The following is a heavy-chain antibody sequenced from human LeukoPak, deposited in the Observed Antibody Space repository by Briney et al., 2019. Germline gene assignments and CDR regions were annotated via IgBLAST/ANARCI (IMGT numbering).Heavy chain of an antibody. CDR2: INHSGST. Sequence: SETLSLTCAVYGGSFSGYYWSWIRQPPGKGLEWIGEINHSGSTNYNPSLKSRVTISVDMSKNQFSLKLSSVTAADTAVYYCARVGYYDSSGPDAFDIWGQGTMVTVSS. D-gene: IGHD3-22*01. CDR1: GGSFSGYY. V-gene: IGHV4-34*01. CDR3: ARVGYYDSSGPDAFDI. J-gene: IGHJ3*02.